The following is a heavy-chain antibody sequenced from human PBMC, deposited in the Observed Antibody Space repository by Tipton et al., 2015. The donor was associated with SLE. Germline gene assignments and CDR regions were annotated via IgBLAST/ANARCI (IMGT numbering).Heavy chain of an antibody. D-gene: IGHD6-13*01. V-gene: IGHV4-59*02. CDR3: ARDGGAAAENYNYHMDV. CDR1: GGAVIHNY. CDR2: IYFSGST. J-gene: IGHJ6*03. Sequence: TLSLTCSVSGGAVIHNYWSWIRQPPGKGLEWIGCIYFSGSTNYNPSLRSRVAMSVDSSNSQFSLKLSSVTAADTAVYYCARDGGAAAENYNYHMDVWGIGTTVTVSS.